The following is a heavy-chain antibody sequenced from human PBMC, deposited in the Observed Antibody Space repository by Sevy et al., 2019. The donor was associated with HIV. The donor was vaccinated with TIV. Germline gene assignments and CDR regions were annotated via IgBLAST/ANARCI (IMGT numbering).Heavy chain of an antibody. CDR2: FDPEDGET. CDR1: GKTLTDIS. V-gene: IGHV1-24*01. J-gene: IGHJ4*02. CDR3: ASTRDYFDNSASYFDY. D-gene: IGHD3-22*01. Sequence: APVKVSCKVSGKTLTDISIHWVRQAPGKGLEWMVSFDPEDGETTYAQNFQDRVIVTEDTSTDTAYMELSSLRFEDTAVYYCASTRDYFDNSASYFDYWGQGTLVTVSS.